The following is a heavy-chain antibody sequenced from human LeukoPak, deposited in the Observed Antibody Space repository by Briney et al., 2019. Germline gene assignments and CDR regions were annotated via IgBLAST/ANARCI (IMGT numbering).Heavy chain of an antibody. V-gene: IGHV3-23*01. Sequence: GGSLRLSCAASGFTLRSSAMSWVRQDPGKGLEWVSAISGDGGTISYAASVKGRFTISRDNAKNSLYLQMSNLRAEDTAVYFCARGGGLDVWGQGATVTVSS. CDR3: ARGGGLDV. J-gene: IGHJ6*02. CDR2: ISGDGGTI. D-gene: IGHD3-16*01. CDR1: GFTLRSSA.